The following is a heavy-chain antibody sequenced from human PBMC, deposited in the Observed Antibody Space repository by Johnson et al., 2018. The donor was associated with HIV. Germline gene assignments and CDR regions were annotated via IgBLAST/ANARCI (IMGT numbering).Heavy chain of an antibody. J-gene: IGHJ3*02. CDR3: ARVASHAFDI. Sequence: QVQLVKSGGGVVRPGGSLRLSCAASGFTFDDYGMSWVRQAPGKGLEWVAVISYDGSNKYYAYSVKVRFTISRDNSKNTLYLQMNRLRAEDTAVSCCARVASHAFDIWGQGTMVTVSS. D-gene: IGHD1-26*01. V-gene: IGHV3-30*03. CDR2: ISYDGSNK. CDR1: GFTFDDYG.